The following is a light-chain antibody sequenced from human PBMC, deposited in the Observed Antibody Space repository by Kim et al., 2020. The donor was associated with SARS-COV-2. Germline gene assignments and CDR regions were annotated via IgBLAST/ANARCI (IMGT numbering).Light chain of an antibody. CDR1: SSNIGAGYD. J-gene: IGLJ2*01. V-gene: IGLV1-40*01. CDR2: GNS. CDR3: QSYDSSLRDVV. Sequence: QSVLTQPPSVSGAPGQRVTIPCTGSSSNIGAGYDVHWYQQLPGTAPKLLIYGNSNRPSGVPDRFSGSKSGTSASLAITGLQAEDEADYYCQSYDSSLRDVVFGGGTQLTVL.